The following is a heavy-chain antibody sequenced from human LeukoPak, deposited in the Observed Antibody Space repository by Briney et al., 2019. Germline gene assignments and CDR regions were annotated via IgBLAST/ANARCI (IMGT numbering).Heavy chain of an antibody. Sequence: SETLSLTCAVYGGSFSGYYWSWIRQPPGKGLEWIGEINHSGSTNYNPSLKSRVTISVDTSKNQFSLKLSSVTAADTAVYYCARQLLWFGESQAYYYYYYMDVWGKGTTVTISS. CDR1: GGSFSGYY. V-gene: IGHV4-34*01. D-gene: IGHD3-10*01. CDR2: INHSGST. CDR3: ARQLLWFGESQAYYYYYYMDV. J-gene: IGHJ6*03.